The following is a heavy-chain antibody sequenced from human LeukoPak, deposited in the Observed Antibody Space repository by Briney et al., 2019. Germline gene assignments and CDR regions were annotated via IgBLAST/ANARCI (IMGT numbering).Heavy chain of an antibody. D-gene: IGHD5-18*01. Sequence: PSETLSLTCAVYGGSFSGYYWSWIRQPPGKGLEWIGEINYSGSTNYNPSLKSRVTISVDTSKNQFSLKVSSVTAADTAVYYCARGVGYSTRFDPWGQGTLVTVSS. V-gene: IGHV4-34*01. J-gene: IGHJ5*02. CDR2: INYSGST. CDR3: ARGVGYSTRFDP. CDR1: GGSFSGYY.